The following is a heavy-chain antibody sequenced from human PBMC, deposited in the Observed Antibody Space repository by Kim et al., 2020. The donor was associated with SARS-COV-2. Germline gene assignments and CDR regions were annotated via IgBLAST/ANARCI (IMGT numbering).Heavy chain of an antibody. J-gene: IGHJ4*02. CDR2: IRNKASSYAT. V-gene: IGHV3-73*01. D-gene: IGHD3-22*01. CDR1: GFTFSGST. CDR3: AHTYYDSAVTDY. Sequence: GGSLRLSCAASGFTFSGSTIYWVRQASGKGLEWVGRIRNKASSYATTYAASVKGRFTVSRDDSKNTAYLQMNSLKTDDTAVYYCAHTYYDSAVTDYWGQGTLVTVSS.